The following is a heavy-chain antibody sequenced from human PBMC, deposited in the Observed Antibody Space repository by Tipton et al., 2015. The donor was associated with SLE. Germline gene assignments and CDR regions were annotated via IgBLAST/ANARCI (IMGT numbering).Heavy chain of an antibody. CDR3: ARFARGGY. V-gene: IGHV3-74*01. D-gene: IGHD3-10*01. CDR2: ISGDGSIT. CDR1: GFDFSNYW. J-gene: IGHJ4*02. Sequence: GSLRLSCAASGFDFSNYWMHWVRHTPGKGLVWVSRISGDGSITDYADSVRGRFTTSRDNDKSTLYLEVNSLSAEDTAVYYCARFARGGYWGQGTLVTVSS.